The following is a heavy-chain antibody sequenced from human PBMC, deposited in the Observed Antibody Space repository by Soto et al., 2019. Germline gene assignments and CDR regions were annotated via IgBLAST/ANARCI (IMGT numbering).Heavy chain of an antibody. V-gene: IGHV4-61*08. CDR2: NFNNGSA. CDR3: ASSLVGATFDY. Sequence: SETLSLTCTVSGASVTRSGYYCSWIRQPPGKGLEWIGYNFNNGSAKYNPSLKSRVTISVDTSKNQFSLRLSSVTAADTAVYYCASSLVGATFDYWGQGTLVTVSS. CDR1: GASVTRSGYY. J-gene: IGHJ4*02. D-gene: IGHD1-26*01.